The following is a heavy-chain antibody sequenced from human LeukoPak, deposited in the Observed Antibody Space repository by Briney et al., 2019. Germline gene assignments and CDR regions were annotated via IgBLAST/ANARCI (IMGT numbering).Heavy chain of an antibody. D-gene: IGHD4-17*01. CDR3: AREGTVTATQYYFDY. Sequence: ASVKVSCKASGYTFTSYGISWLRQTPGQGLEWMGWISAYNGNTNYAQKLQGRVTMTTDTSTSTAYMELRSLRSGDTAVYYCAREGTVTATQYYFDYWGQGTLVTVSS. CDR1: GYTFTSYG. CDR2: ISAYNGNT. V-gene: IGHV1-18*01. J-gene: IGHJ4*02.